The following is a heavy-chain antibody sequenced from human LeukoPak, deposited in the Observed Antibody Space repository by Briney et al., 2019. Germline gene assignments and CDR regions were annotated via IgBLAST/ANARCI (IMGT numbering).Heavy chain of an antibody. CDR3: ARDPMTTVKASGNWFDP. D-gene: IGHD4-11*01. CDR1: GYTFTGYY. J-gene: IGHJ5*02. V-gene: IGHV1-46*01. CDR2: INPSGGST. Sequence: ASVKVSCKASGYTFTGYYMHWVRQAPGQGLEWMGIINPSGGSTSYAQKFQGRVTMTRDTSTSTVYMELSSLRSEDTAVYYCARDPMTTVKASGNWFDPWGQGTLVTVSS.